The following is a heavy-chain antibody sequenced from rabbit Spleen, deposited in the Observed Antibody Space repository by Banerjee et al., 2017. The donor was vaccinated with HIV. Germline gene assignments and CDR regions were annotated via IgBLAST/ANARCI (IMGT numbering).Heavy chain of an antibody. J-gene: IGHJ4*01. Sequence: QEQLVESGGGLVKPEGSLTLTCKASGFSFSDKDVMCWVRQAPGKGLEWIACINIVTGKSVYASWAKGRFTMSRTSSTTVTLQMTSLTAADTATYFCARNAGYAGYGYSTLDLWGPGTLVTVS. CDR1: GFSFSDKDV. CDR3: ARNAGYAGYGYSTLDL. D-gene: IGHD8-1*01. V-gene: IGHV1S45*01. CDR2: INIVTGKS.